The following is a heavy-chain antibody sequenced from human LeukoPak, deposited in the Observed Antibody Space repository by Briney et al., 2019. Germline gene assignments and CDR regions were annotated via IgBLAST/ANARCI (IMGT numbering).Heavy chain of an antibody. CDR3: ASSHGLVDAFDI. D-gene: IGHD6-6*01. J-gene: IGHJ3*02. V-gene: IGHV4-59*01. Sequence: PSETLSLTCTVSGGSISSYYWSWIRQPPGKGLEWIGYIYYSGSTNYNPSLKSRVTISVDTSKNQFSLKLSSVTAADTAVYYCASSHGLVDAFDIWGQGTMVTVSS. CDR1: GGSISSYY. CDR2: IYYSGST.